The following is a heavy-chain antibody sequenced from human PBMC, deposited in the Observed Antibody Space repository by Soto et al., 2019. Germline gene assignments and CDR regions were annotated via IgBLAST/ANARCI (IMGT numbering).Heavy chain of an antibody. J-gene: IGHJ4*02. CDR1: GLNLRSYA. CDR3: AKGSGNSWFAPFDS. Sequence: EAQLLESGGDLVQPGGSLRLSCAASGLNLRSYATSWVRQAPGKGLEWVSTIIGGRDDYADSVKGRFAIARDDSKNTMYLQMNSLRVDDTAVYYCAKGSGNSWFAPFDSWGQGTLVTVSS. CDR2: IIGGRD. V-gene: IGHV3-23*01. D-gene: IGHD6-13*01.